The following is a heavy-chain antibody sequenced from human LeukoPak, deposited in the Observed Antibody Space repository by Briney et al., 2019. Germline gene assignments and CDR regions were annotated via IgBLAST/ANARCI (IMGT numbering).Heavy chain of an antibody. D-gene: IGHD6-6*01. Sequence: SETLSLTCTVSGGSISNYYWSWIRQPAGKGLEWIGRIYSSGSTNYNPSLKSRVSMSVDTSKNQFSLKLSSVTAADTAVYYCARDLLAARWYFDLWGRGTLVTVSS. J-gene: IGHJ2*01. CDR3: ARDLLAARWYFDL. V-gene: IGHV4-4*07. CDR1: GGSISNYY. CDR2: IYSSGST.